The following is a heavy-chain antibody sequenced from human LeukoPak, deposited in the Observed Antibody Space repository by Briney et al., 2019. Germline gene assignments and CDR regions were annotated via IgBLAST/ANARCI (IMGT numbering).Heavy chain of an antibody. Sequence: QPGGSLRLSCAASGFTFSSYSMNWVRQAPGKGLEWVSYISSSSSTIYYADSVKGRFTISRDNAKNSLYLQMNSLRAEDTAVYYCARAPKSIAARFTYYYYMDVWGKGTTVTVSS. CDR1: GFTFSSYS. CDR3: ARAPKSIAARFTYYYYMDV. CDR2: ISSSSSTI. V-gene: IGHV3-48*01. D-gene: IGHD6-6*01. J-gene: IGHJ6*03.